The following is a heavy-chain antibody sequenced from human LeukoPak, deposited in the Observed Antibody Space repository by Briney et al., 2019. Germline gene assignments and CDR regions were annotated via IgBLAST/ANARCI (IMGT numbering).Heavy chain of an antibody. J-gene: IGHJ4*02. CDR1: GGSISSYY. CDR3: ARLSRRGWNDPAVDC. Sequence: SETLSLTCTVSGGSISSYYWSWIRQPPGKGLEWIGYIYTSGSTNYNPSLKSRVTISEDTSKNQFSLKLSSVTAADTAVYYCARLSRRGWNDPAVDCWGQGTLVTVSS. V-gene: IGHV4-4*09. CDR2: IYTSGST. D-gene: IGHD1-1*01.